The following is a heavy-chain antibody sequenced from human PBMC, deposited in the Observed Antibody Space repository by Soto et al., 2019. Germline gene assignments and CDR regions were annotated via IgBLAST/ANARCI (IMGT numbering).Heavy chain of an antibody. CDR1: GFTFSSYS. CDR3: ARDRTYYYDSSGFDDAFDI. V-gene: IGHV3-48*02. J-gene: IGHJ3*02. D-gene: IGHD3-22*01. Sequence: VQLVESGGGLVKPGGSLRLSCAASGFTFSSYSMNWVRQAPGKGLEWVSYISSSSSTIYYADSVKGRFTISRDNAKNSLYLQMNSLRDEDTAVYYCARDRTYYYDSSGFDDAFDIWGQGTMVTVSS. CDR2: ISSSSSTI.